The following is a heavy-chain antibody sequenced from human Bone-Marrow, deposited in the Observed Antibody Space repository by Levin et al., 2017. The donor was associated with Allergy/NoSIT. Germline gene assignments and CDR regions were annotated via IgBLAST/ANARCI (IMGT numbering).Heavy chain of an antibody. V-gene: IGHV3-48*04. CDR3: ASPFDY. Sequence: PGGSLRLSCAASRFTFSTYSMNWVRQAPGKGLEWVSYISSDSSTIYYADSVKGRFTISRDNAKNSLYLQMNSLRAEDTAVYYCASPFDYWGQGTLVTVSS. CDR2: ISSDSSTI. CDR1: RFTFSTYS. J-gene: IGHJ4*02.